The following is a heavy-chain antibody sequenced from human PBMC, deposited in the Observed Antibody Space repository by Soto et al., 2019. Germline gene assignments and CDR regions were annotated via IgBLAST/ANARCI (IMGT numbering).Heavy chain of an antibody. CDR2: IYYSGST. CDR3: ARQGRPTAGMGWFDP. D-gene: IGHD1-1*01. CDR1: GGSISSGVYY. J-gene: IGHJ5*02. Sequence: SETLSLTCTVSGGSISSGVYYWSWIRQHPGKGLEWIGYIYYSGSTYYNPSLKSRVTISVDTSKNQFSLKLSSVTAADTVVYYCARQGRPTAGMGWFDPWGPGTLVTVSS. V-gene: IGHV4-31*03.